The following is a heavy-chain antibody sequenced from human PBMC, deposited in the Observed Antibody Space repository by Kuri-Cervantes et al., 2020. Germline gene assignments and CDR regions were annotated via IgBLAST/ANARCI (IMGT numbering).Heavy chain of an antibody. J-gene: IGHJ1*01. D-gene: IGHD3-16*02. CDR2: INPKSGGT. CDR3: ARDLTPRSFRYFHH. V-gene: IGHV1-2*02. Sequence: ASVKVSCKASGGTFSSYAISWVRQAPGQGLEWMGWINPKSGGTNYAQKFQGRVTMTRDTSISTAYMELSRLRSDDTAVYYCARDLTPRSFRYFHHWGQGTLVTVSS. CDR1: GGTFSSYA.